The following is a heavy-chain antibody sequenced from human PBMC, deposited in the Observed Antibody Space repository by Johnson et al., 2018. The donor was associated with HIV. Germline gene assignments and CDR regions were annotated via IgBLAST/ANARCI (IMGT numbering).Heavy chain of an antibody. Sequence: QVQLVESGGGLVQPGGSLRLSCAASGFSVSNNYMSWVRQAPGKGLEWVSYITPSGTTIYNAESVKGRFTISRDNAKKSLYLQMTSLRAEDTAIDYCAKRRVAGDDAFDVWGQGTMVIVSS. D-gene: IGHD6-19*01. V-gene: IGHV3-11*04. CDR3: AKRRVAGDDAFDV. CDR1: GFSVSNNY. CDR2: ITPSGTTI. J-gene: IGHJ3*01.